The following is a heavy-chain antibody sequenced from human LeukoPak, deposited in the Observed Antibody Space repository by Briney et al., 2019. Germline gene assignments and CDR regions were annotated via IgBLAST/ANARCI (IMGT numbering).Heavy chain of an antibody. Sequence: SVKVSCKASGGTFSSYAISWVRQAPGQELEGMGRIIPIFGTASYAQKFQGRVTITTDESTSTAYMELSSLRSEDTAVYYCASFTMVRGGPFDYWGQGTLVTVSS. CDR2: IIPIFGTA. CDR1: GGTFSSYA. CDR3: ASFTMVRGGPFDY. V-gene: IGHV1-69*05. J-gene: IGHJ4*02. D-gene: IGHD3-10*01.